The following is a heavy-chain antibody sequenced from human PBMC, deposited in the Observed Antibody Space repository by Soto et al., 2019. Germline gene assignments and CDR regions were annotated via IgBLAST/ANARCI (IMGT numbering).Heavy chain of an antibody. D-gene: IGHD5-12*01. CDR3: ARSPVWGATIG. J-gene: IGHJ4*02. Sequence: SETLSLTCAVYGGSFSGYYWSWIRQPPGKGLEWIGEINHSGSTNYNPSLKSRVTISVDTSKNQFSLKLSSVTAADTAVYYCARSPVWGATIGWGQGTLVTVSS. CDR1: GGSFSGYY. CDR2: INHSGST. V-gene: IGHV4-34*01.